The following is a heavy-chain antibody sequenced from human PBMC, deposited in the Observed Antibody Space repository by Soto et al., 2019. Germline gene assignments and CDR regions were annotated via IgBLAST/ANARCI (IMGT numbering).Heavy chain of an antibody. D-gene: IGHD1-7*01. CDR3: GRGRSGELVVFY. Sequence: QVQLVQSGAEVKESGASVKVSCKASGYTFTGYYIHWVRQAPGQGLEWVGEISPKSGGTRYAQKFQGMVTMNKDTYITTVYMELSNLSPDDTAVYYCGRGRSGELVVFYWGQGTLVTVHS. CDR1: GYTFTGYY. CDR2: ISPKSGGT. V-gene: IGHV1-2*02. J-gene: IGHJ4*02.